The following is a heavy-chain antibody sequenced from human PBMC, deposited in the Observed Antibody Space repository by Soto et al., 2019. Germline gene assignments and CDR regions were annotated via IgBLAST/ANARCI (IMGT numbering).Heavy chain of an antibody. J-gene: IGHJ4*02. V-gene: IGHV1-69*02. CDR3: ATNYGSGSAHFDY. CDR2: VIPMVGMS. Sequence: QVQLVQSGAEVKKPGSSVKVSCTASGGTFNFYSISWVRQAPGQGLEWVGRVIPMVGMSEYAQKFQGRVTITADKSTSTAYMNLRSLRSEHTAVYYCATNYGSGSAHFDYWGQGTLVTVSS. CDR1: GGTFNFYS. D-gene: IGHD3-10*01.